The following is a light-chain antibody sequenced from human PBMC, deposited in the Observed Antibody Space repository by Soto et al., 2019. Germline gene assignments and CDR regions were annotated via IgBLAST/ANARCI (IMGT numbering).Light chain of an antibody. V-gene: IGKV1-39*01. CDR1: QSISNY. J-gene: IGKJ1*01. Sequence: DIQMTQSPSSLSASVGDRVTITCRASQSISNYLNWYQQKPGKAPKLLIYAASSLQSRVPSRFSGSGSGRDFTLTISRLQPEDFATYYCQQSNRTPQTFGQGTKVESK. CDR2: AAS. CDR3: QQSNRTPQT.